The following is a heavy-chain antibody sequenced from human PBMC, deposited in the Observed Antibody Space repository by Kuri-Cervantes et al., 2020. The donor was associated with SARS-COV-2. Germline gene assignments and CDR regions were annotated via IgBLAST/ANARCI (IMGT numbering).Heavy chain of an antibody. D-gene: IGHD1-7*01. CDR2: IKHGGREV. Sequence: GGSLRLSCAASGFSLGDYWMSWVRQAPGKGLEWVANIKHGGREVHYVDSVKGRFTITKDGDKNSLLLQMNNLRAEDTDVYFCSRDRLLELGPSHMDFWGKGTTVTVSS. J-gene: IGHJ6*03. V-gene: IGHV3-7*03. CDR1: GFSLGDYW. CDR3: SRDRLLELGPSHMDF.